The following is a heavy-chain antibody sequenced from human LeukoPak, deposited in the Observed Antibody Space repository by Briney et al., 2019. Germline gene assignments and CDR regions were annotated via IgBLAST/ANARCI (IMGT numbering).Heavy chain of an antibody. J-gene: IGHJ4*02. CDR3: AKAPLRWGGYFDY. CDR1: GFTFSSYA. V-gene: IGHV3-23*01. CDR2: ISGSGGSP. Sequence: GGSLRLSCAASGFTFSSYAMSWVRQAAGKGLEWVSAISGSGGSPYYAPPVKGRFTISRDHPKTTLYLQMNRLRAEDTAVYYCAKAPLRWGGYFDYWGQGTLVTVSS. D-gene: IGHD4-23*01.